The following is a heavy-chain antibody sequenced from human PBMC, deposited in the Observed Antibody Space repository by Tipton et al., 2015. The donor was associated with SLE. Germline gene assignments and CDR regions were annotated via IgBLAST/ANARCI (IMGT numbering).Heavy chain of an antibody. CDR2: ISGSGGST. CDR3: ASASWNYGFFDY. V-gene: IGHV3-23*01. CDR1: GFSFSSYA. Sequence: GSLRLSCAASGFSFSSYAMSWVRQAPGKGLEWVSAISGSGGSTYYAESVKGRFTISRDNSKNTVYLQINSLRVEDTAVYYCASASWNYGFFDYWGQGTLVTVSS. D-gene: IGHD1-7*01. J-gene: IGHJ4*02.